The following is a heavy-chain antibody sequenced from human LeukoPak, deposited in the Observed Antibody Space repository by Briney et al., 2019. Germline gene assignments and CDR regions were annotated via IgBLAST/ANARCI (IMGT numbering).Heavy chain of an antibody. CDR1: GYTFTSYG. CDR3: AGDGRIYDFWSGYYQFDY. D-gene: IGHD3-3*01. J-gene: IGHJ4*02. Sequence: ASVKVSCKASGYTFTSYGISWVRQAPGQGLEWMGWISAYNGNTNYAQKLQGRVTMTTDTSTSTAYMELRSLRSDDTAVYYCAGDGRIYDFWSGYYQFDYWGQGTLVTVSS. V-gene: IGHV1-18*01. CDR2: ISAYNGNT.